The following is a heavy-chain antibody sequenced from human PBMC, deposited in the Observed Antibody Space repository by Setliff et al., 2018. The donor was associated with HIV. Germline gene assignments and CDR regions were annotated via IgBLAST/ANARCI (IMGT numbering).Heavy chain of an antibody. CDR2: ISGSGGST. CDR1: GFTFSTYA. V-gene: IGHV3-23*01. J-gene: IGHJ5*02. D-gene: IGHD6-19*01. CDR3: AKDPYSSGLNWFDP. Sequence: PGGSLRLSCAVSGFTFSTYAMSWVRQAPGKGLEWVSAISGSGGSTYYADSVKGRFTISRDNSKNTLYLQMNSLRAEDTAVYYCAKDPYSSGLNWFDPWGQGTLVTVSS.